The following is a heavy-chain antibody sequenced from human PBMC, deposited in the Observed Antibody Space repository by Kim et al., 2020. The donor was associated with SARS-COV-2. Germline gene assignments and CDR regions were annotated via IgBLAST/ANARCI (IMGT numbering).Heavy chain of an antibody. D-gene: IGHD3-9*01. Sequence: GGSLRLSCAASGFTFSSYAMSWVRQAPGKGLEWVSAISGSGGSTYYADSVKGRFTISRDNSKNTLYLQMNSLRAEDTAVYYCAKDPSPRGYFDWLRDFPPWDWGQGTLVTVSS. V-gene: IGHV3-23*01. CDR3: AKDPSPRGYFDWLRDFPPWD. CDR1: GFTFSSYA. J-gene: IGHJ4*02. CDR2: ISGSGGST.